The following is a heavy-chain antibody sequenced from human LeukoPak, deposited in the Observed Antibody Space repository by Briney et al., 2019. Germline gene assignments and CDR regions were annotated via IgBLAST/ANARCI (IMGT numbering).Heavy chain of an antibody. CDR2: IYHSGST. V-gene: IGHV4-30-2*01. CDR1: GGSISSGGYS. D-gene: IGHD3-10*01. Sequence: PSETLSLTCAVSGGSISSGGYSWSWIRQPPGKGLEWIGYIYHSGSTYYNPSLKSRVTISVDRSKNQFSLKLSSVTAADTAVYYCARSRTYYYGSGSFAFDIWGHGTMVTVSS. J-gene: IGHJ3*02. CDR3: ARSRTYYYGSGSFAFDI.